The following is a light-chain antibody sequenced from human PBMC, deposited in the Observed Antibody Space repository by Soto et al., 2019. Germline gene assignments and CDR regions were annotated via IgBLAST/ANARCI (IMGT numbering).Light chain of an antibody. J-gene: IGKJ1*01. V-gene: IGKV3-15*01. CDR2: GAS. CDR3: HHYGDYWT. CDR1: HNIRLI. Sequence: EVFITQSPPTLSVSPGERVTLSCRASHNIRLILAWYQQRPGQAPRPLIHGASTRATGIPARFSGIASGTEFTLTISSLQSEDSAVYDCHHYGDYWTFGQGTKVDIK.